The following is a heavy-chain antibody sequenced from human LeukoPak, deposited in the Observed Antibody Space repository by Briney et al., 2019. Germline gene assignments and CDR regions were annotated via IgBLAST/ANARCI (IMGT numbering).Heavy chain of an antibody. D-gene: IGHD6-19*01. CDR3: AREGLRSIAVAGTDAFDI. V-gene: IGHV1-18*01. Sequence: ASVKVSCKASGYTFTSYGISWVRQAPGQGLEWMGWISAYNGNTNYAQKLQGRVTMTTDTSTSTAYMELSSLRSEDTAVYYCAREGLRSIAVAGTDAFDIWGQGTMVTVSS. CDR1: GYTFTSYG. J-gene: IGHJ3*02. CDR2: ISAYNGNT.